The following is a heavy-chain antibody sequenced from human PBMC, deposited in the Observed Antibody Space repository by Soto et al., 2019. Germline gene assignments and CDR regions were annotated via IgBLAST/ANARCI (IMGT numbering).Heavy chain of an antibody. D-gene: IGHD3-3*02. V-gene: IGHV5-51*01. CDR3: ARLRWTTNVLAPYYYYYYGMDV. CDR1: GYSFTSYW. J-gene: IGHJ6*02. CDR2: IYPGDSDT. Sequence: GESLKISCKGSGYSFTSYWIGWVRQMPGKGLEWMGIIYPGDSDTRYSPSFQGQVTISADKSISTAYLQWSSLKASDTAMYYCARLRWTTNVLAPYYYYYYGMDVWGQGTTVTVS.